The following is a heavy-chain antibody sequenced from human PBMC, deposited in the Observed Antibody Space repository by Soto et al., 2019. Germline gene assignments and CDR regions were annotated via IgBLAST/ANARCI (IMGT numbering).Heavy chain of an antibody. CDR1: GYTFTSYG. V-gene: IGHV1-18*04. D-gene: IGHD3-10*01. Sequence: ASVKVSCKASGYTFTSYGISWVRQAPGQGLEWMGWISAYNGNTNYAQKLQGRVTMTTDTSTSTAYMELRSLRSDDTAVYYCARDYYGSGRPSELYYYYGMDVWGQGTTVTVSS. CDR2: ISAYNGNT. CDR3: ARDYYGSGRPSELYYYYGMDV. J-gene: IGHJ6*02.